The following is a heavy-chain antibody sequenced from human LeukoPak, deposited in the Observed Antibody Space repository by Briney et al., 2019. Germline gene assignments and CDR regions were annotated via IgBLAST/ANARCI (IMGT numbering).Heavy chain of an antibody. CDR1: GFTFSSYT. CDR2: ISYDGSNK. J-gene: IGHJ6*02. Sequence: GGSLRLSCAASGFTFSSYTMHWVRQAPGKGLEWVAVISYDGSNKYYADSVKGRFTISRDNSKNTLYLQMNSLRAEDTAVYYCARDHVVAVPAAILYYYYGMDVWGQGTTVTVSS. V-gene: IGHV3-30-3*01. D-gene: IGHD2-2*02. CDR3: ARDHVVAVPAAILYYYYGMDV.